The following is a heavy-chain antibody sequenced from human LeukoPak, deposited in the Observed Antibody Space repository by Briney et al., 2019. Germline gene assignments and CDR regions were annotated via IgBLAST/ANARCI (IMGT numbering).Heavy chain of an antibody. Sequence: GGSLRLSCAASGFTVSSSYMSWVRQAPGKGLEWVSVLYSAGTTYYADSEKGRFTISRDNSKNTLYLQMDSLRAEDTAVYYCARSSGSYLYFDYWGQGTLITVSS. J-gene: IGHJ4*02. V-gene: IGHV3-66*02. CDR2: LYSAGTT. CDR3: ARSSGSYLYFDY. D-gene: IGHD1-26*01. CDR1: GFTVSSSY.